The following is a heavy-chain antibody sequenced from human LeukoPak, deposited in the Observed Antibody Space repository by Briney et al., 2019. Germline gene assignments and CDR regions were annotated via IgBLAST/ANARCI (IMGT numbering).Heavy chain of an antibody. CDR3: ARDHWSSSHFDY. D-gene: IGHD6-6*01. CDR2: ISSSGSTI. V-gene: IGHV3-48*03. CDR1: GFTFSSYE. J-gene: IGHJ4*02. Sequence: GGSLRLSRAASGFTFSSYEMNWVRQAPGKGLEWVSYISSSGSTIYYADSVKGRFTISRDNAKNSLYLQMNSLRAEDTAVYYCARDHWSSSHFDYWGQGTLVTVSS.